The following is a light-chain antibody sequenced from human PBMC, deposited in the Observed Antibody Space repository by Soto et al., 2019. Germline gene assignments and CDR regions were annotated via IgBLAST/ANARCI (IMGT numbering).Light chain of an antibody. CDR1: QNINKR. CDR2: DAS. J-gene: IGKJ1*01. Sequence: DIQMTQSPFTRHASVGDRVTITCRASQNINKRLAWHQQKPGKAPKVLIYDASNLKSGVPSRFSGSGSGTEFILTISSMQPDDFATYYCQQYYHYPWTFGQGTKVEIK. V-gene: IGKV1-5*01. CDR3: QQYYHYPWT.